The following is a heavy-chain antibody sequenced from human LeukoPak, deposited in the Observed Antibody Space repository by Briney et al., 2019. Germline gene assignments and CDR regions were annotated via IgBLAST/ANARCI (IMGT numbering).Heavy chain of an antibody. CDR3: ARDSKGNGDY. Sequence: PGGSLRLSCAASGFTFSSYWMSWVRQAPGKGLEWVSYISSSSTIYYADSVKGRFTISRDNAKNSLYLQMNSLRDEDTAVYYCARDSKGNGDYWGQGTLVTVSS. D-gene: IGHD1-1*01. CDR2: ISSSSTI. V-gene: IGHV3-48*02. J-gene: IGHJ4*02. CDR1: GFTFSSYW.